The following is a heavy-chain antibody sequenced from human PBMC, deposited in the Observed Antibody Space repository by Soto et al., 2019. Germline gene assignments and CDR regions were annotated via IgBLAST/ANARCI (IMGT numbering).Heavy chain of an antibody. CDR2: IYYSGST. J-gene: IGHJ4*02. CDR3: ARLKVIQLWLGRYFDY. CDR1: GGSISSSSYY. D-gene: IGHD5-18*01. Sequence: QLQLQESGPGLVKPSETLSLTCTVSGGSISSSSYYWGWIRQPPGKGLEWIGSIYYSGSTYYNPSLKSRVTISVDTSKNQFSLKLSSVTAADTAVYYCARLKVIQLWLGRYFDYWGQGTLVTVSS. V-gene: IGHV4-39*01.